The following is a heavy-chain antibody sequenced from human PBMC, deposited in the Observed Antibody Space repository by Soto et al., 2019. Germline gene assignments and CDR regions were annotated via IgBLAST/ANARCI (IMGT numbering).Heavy chain of an antibody. Sequence: ASVKVSCKASGYTFTGYYMHWVRQAPGQGLEWMGWINPNSGGTNYAQKFQGWVTMTRDTSISTAYMELSSLRSEDTAVYYCARDRYSYGYGLYYYGMDVWGQGTTVTVSS. V-gene: IGHV1-2*04. D-gene: IGHD5-18*01. CDR3: ARDRYSYGYGLYYYGMDV. CDR2: INPNSGGT. CDR1: GYTFTGYY. J-gene: IGHJ6*02.